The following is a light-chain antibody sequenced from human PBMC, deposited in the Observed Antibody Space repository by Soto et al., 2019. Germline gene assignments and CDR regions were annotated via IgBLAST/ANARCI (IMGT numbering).Light chain of an antibody. CDR1: SSDVGGYNY. Sequence: QSVLTQPPSASGSPGQSVAISCTGTSSDVGGYNYVSWYQQHPGKAPKLMIYEVNKRPSGVTDRFSGSKSGNTASLTVSGLQDEEEADYYCSSYAGSSNVFGTGTKLTVL. CDR3: SSYAGSSNV. J-gene: IGLJ1*01. V-gene: IGLV2-8*01. CDR2: EVN.